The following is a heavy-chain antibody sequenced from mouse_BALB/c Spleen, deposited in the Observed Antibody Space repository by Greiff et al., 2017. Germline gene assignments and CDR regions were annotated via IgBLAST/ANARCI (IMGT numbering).Heavy chain of an antibody. CDR3: ARGGLRQGFAY. J-gene: IGHJ3*01. CDR1: GFTFSSFG. D-gene: IGHD2-4*01. V-gene: IGHV5-17*02. CDR2: ISSGSSTI. Sequence: EVMLVESGGGLVQPGGSRKLSCAASGFTFSSFGMHWVRQAPEKGLEWVAYISSGSSTIYYADTVKGRFTISRDNPKNTLFLQMTSLRSEDTAMYYCARGGLRQGFAYWGQGTLVTVSA.